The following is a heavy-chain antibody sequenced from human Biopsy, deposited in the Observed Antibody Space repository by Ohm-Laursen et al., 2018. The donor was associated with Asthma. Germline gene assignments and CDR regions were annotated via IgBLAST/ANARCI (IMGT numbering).Heavy chain of an antibody. D-gene: IGHD2-2*01. CDR3: ARKAGSCISRTCYSLDF. V-gene: IGHV1-69*01. CDR2: INSVFGTT. CDR1: GGTFNTYV. Sequence: ASSAKVSCKSLGGTFNTYVIGRVRQAPGQGLEWVGGINSVFGTTTYPQKFQDRVTITADDSTSTVYMELSSLRSEDTAVYYLARKAGSCISRTCYSLDFWGQGTLVTVSS. J-gene: IGHJ4*02.